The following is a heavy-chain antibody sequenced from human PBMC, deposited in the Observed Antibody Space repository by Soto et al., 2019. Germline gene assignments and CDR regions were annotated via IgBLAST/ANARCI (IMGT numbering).Heavy chain of an antibody. CDR3: ARDRRAYYYGMDV. Sequence: ASVKVSCKASGYTFTSYGISWVRQAPGQGLEWMGWISAYNGNTNYAQKLQGRVTMTTDTSTSTAYMELRSLRSDDTAVYYWARDRRAYYYGMDVWGQGTTVSVAS. CDR2: ISAYNGNT. CDR1: GYTFTSYG. J-gene: IGHJ6*02. V-gene: IGHV1-18*01.